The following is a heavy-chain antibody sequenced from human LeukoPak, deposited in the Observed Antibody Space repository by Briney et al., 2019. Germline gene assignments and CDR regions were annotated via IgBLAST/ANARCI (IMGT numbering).Heavy chain of an antibody. CDR2: ISAYSGYT. D-gene: IGHD5/OR15-5a*01. CDR3: ARDAVSTTTAGGIDY. Sequence: SVKVSCKASGYTFTNYGISWVRQAPGQGLEWMGWISAYSGYTHYAQKIQGRVTVTTEASTSTAYMELRSLTSYDTAVYHCARDAVSTTTAGGIDYWGQGTLVTVSS. V-gene: IGHV1-18*01. J-gene: IGHJ4*02. CDR1: GYTFTNYG.